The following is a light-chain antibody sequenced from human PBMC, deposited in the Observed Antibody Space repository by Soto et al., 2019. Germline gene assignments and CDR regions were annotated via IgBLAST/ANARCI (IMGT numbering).Light chain of an antibody. CDR3: QQYARSPRT. CDR1: QNVARNY. J-gene: IGKJ4*01. V-gene: IGKV3-20*01. CDR2: DAS. Sequence: EIVLTQSPGTLSLSPGERATLSCRASQNVARNYLACYQQRPGQAPRLLIYDASTRATGIPERFSGSGSGTDFTLAISRLEPEDFAVYFCQQYARSPRTFGGGTKVDI.